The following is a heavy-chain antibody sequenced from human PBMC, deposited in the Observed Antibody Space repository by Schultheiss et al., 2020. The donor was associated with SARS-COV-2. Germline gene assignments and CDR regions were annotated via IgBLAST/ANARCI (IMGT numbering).Heavy chain of an antibody. CDR2: ISYDGSNK. J-gene: IGHJ4*02. CDR3: ARDAGGYYYDSSGYFFDY. CDR1: GFTFSSYA. Sequence: GGSLRLSCAASGFTFSSYAMHWVRQAPGKGLEWVAVISYDGSNKYYADSVKGRFTISRDNSKNTLYLQMNSLRAEDTAVYYCARDAGGYYYDSSGYFFDYWGQGTLVTVSS. V-gene: IGHV3-30*04. D-gene: IGHD3-22*01.